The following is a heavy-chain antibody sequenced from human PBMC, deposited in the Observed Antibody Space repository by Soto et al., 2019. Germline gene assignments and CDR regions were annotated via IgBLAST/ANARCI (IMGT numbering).Heavy chain of an antibody. D-gene: IGHD5-18*01. V-gene: IGHV3-48*03. CDR1: GLTFSSFE. CDR3: ARHHSGYRYGQGAYYKFYAMDV. CDR2: ISSSGGATI. Sequence: WGSRRLSCADSGLTFSSFEMNWVRQAPGKGLEWVSYISSSGGATIYYADSVRGRFTVYRDNAKNSLYLQMNSLRAEDTAVYYCARHHSGYRYGQGAYYKFYAMDVWGQGT. J-gene: IGHJ6*02.